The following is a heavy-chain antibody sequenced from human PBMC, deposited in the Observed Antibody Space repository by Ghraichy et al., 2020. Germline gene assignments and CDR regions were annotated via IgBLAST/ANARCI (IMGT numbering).Heavy chain of an antibody. Sequence: GGSLRLSCAASGFTFSSFSMNWVRQAPGKGLEWVSSISTSSSYIYYADSVKGRFTISRDNAKSSLYLQMNSLRAEDTAVYYCARDGGTNGWAFYFFENWGQGTLVTVSS. J-gene: IGHJ4*02. D-gene: IGHD1-26*01. V-gene: IGHV3-21*01. CDR2: ISTSSSYI. CDR3: ARDGGTNGWAFYFFEN. CDR1: GFTFSSFS.